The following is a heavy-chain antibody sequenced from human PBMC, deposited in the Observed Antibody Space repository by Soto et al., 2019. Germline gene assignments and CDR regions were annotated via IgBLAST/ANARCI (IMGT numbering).Heavy chain of an antibody. CDR3: ARVPLPASYYYYGMDV. Sequence: GGSLRLSCAASGFTFSIYWMHWVRQAPGKGLVWVSRINSDGSSTSYADSVKGRFTISRDNAKNTLYLQMNSLRAEDTAVYYCARVPLPASYYYYGMDVWGQGTTVTVSS. J-gene: IGHJ6*02. CDR1: GFTFSIYW. CDR2: INSDGSST. V-gene: IGHV3-74*01.